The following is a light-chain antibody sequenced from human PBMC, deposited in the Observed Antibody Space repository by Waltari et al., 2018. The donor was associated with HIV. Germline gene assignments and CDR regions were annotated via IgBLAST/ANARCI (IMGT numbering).Light chain of an antibody. CDR3: QQRSKWPPT. CDR2: ETS. CDR1: QSIGSY. V-gene: IGKV3-11*01. Sequence: EIVLTQSPATLSFSPGDRATLSCRASQSIGSYLAWYQQKPGQAPRLLIYETSNRATGIPARFSGSGSGTDFALTISSLEPEDFGVYYCQQRSKWPPTFGQGTKLEIK. J-gene: IGKJ2*01.